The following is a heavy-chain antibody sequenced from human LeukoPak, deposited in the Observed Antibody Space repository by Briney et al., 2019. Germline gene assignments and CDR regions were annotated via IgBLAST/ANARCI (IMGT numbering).Heavy chain of an antibody. Sequence: GGSLRLSCAASGFTFSSYSMNWVRQAPGKGLEWVSSISSSSSYIYYADSVKGRFTISRDNAKNSLYLQMNSLRAEDTAVYYCACPWMQLWFGTGGMDVWGKGTTVTVSS. CDR3: ACPWMQLWFGTGGMDV. V-gene: IGHV3-21*01. D-gene: IGHD5-18*01. CDR1: GFTFSSYS. J-gene: IGHJ6*04. CDR2: ISSSSSYI.